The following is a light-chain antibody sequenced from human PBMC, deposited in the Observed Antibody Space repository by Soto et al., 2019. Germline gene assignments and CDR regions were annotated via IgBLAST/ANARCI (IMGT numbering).Light chain of an antibody. CDR3: QQYNDWPLYT. CDR1: QSVGGN. Sequence: EVVMTQSPATLSMSPGERATLSCRASQSVGGNLAWYQLRPGQAPRLLIYDASTRASGIPARFSGSGSGTEFTPTISSLQSEDFAVYSCQQYNDWPLYTFGQGTKLEIK. J-gene: IGKJ2*01. V-gene: IGKV3-15*01. CDR2: DAS.